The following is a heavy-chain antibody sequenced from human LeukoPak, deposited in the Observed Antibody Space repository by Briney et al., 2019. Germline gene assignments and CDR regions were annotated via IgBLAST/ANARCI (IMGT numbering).Heavy chain of an antibody. J-gene: IGHJ4*02. CDR2: IRYDGSNK. CDR3: AKDQILLWFGELKF. D-gene: IGHD3-10*01. Sequence: PGGSLRLSCAASGFTFSSYGMHWVRQAPGKGLEWVTFIRYDGSNKYYADSVKGRFTISRDNSKNTLYLQMNSLRPEDTAVYYCAKDQILLWFGELKFWGQGTLVTVSS. V-gene: IGHV3-30*02. CDR1: GFTFSSYG.